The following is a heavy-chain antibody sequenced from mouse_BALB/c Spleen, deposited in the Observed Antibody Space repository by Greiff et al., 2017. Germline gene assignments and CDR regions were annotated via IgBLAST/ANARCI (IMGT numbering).Heavy chain of an antibody. CDR2: IWWDDDK. Sequence: QVTLKVSGPGILQPSQTLSLTCSFSGFSLSTSGMGVGWIRQPSGKGLEWLAHIWWDDDKYYNTALKSGLTISKDTSKNQVFLKIASVDTADTATYYCARMSNYYGSSYIYAMDYWGQGTSVTVSS. CDR3: ARMSNYYGSSYIYAMDY. V-gene: IGHV8-8*01. D-gene: IGHD1-1*01. CDR1: GFSLSTSGMG. J-gene: IGHJ4*01.